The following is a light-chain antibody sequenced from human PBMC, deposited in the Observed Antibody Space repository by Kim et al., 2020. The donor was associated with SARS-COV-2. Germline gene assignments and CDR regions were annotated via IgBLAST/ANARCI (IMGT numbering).Light chain of an antibody. Sequence: GDECGAGEGGRGGGAAVVGVELENERPSGIPERFSGSNSGNTATLTISGTQAMDEADYYCQAWDSTVVFGGGTQLTVL. J-gene: IGLJ2*01. CDR1: GDEC. CDR2: LEN. V-gene: IGLV3-1*01. CDR3: QAWDSTVV.